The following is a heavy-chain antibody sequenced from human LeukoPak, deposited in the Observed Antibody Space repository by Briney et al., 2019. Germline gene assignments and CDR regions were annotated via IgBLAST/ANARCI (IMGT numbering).Heavy chain of an antibody. CDR3: ARRGTRTWYDS. Sequence: ASVKVSCKASGYTFSDYYIYWVRQAPGQGLEWMGWINPNSGGTNYAQKFQGRVTMTRDTSISTAYMGLNRLRSDDTAVYYCARRGTRTWYDSWGQGTLVTVSS. V-gene: IGHV1-2*02. CDR1: GYTFSDYY. J-gene: IGHJ5*01. CDR2: INPNSGGT.